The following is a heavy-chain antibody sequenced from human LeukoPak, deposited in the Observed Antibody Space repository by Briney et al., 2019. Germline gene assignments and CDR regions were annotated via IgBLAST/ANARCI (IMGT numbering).Heavy chain of an antibody. CDR2: IYTSGST. J-gene: IGHJ4*02. CDR3: ARTSSANDY. Sequence: PSETLSLTCTVSGGSISSGSYYWSWIRQPAGKGLEWIGRIYTSGSTNYNPSLKSRVTISVDTSKNQFSLKLSSVTAADTAVYYCARTSSANDYWGPGTLVTVSS. V-gene: IGHV4-61*02. CDR1: GGSISSGSYY. D-gene: IGHD2-2*01.